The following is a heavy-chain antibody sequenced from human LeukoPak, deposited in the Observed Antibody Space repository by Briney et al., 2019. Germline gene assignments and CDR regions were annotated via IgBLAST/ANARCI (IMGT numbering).Heavy chain of an antibody. D-gene: IGHD3-9*01. Sequence: SGPTLVNPTQTLTLTCTFSGFSLSTSGVGVGWIRQPPGKALEWLALIYWDDDKRYSPSLKSRLTITKDTSKNQVVLTMTNMDPVDTATYYCAHGILTGYFVLPWFDPWGQGTLVTVSS. V-gene: IGHV2-5*02. CDR2: IYWDDDK. CDR1: GFSLSTSGVG. J-gene: IGHJ5*02. CDR3: AHGILTGYFVLPWFDP.